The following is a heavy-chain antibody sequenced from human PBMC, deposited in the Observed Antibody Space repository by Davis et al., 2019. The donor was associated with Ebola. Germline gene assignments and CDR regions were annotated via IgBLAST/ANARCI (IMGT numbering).Heavy chain of an antibody. Sequence: SETLSLTCAVYGGSFSGYYWSWIRQPPGKGLEWIGEISQSGSTNYNPSLKSRVTISVDKSKNQFSLKLSSVTAADTAVYYCARAIKHCSSTSCSIAFDIWGQGTMVTVSS. J-gene: IGHJ3*02. V-gene: IGHV4-34*01. CDR1: GGSFSGYY. D-gene: IGHD2-2*01. CDR3: ARAIKHCSSTSCSIAFDI. CDR2: ISQSGST.